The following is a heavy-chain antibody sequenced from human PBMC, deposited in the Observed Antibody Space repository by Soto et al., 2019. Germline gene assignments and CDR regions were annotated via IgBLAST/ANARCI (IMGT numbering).Heavy chain of an antibody. CDR3: AKDPRNYVWGSGFDY. CDR1: GFTFSTYG. V-gene: IGHV3-30*18. D-gene: IGHD3-16*01. J-gene: IGHJ4*02. Sequence: QVQLVESGGGVVQPGMSLRLSCAASGFTFSTYGIHWVRQAPVKGLEWVAVISKDGSNYYHADSVKGRFTISRDNSKNTLFLQMNSLRAEDTAVYYCAKDPRNYVWGSGFDYWGQGTPVTVSS. CDR2: ISKDGSNY.